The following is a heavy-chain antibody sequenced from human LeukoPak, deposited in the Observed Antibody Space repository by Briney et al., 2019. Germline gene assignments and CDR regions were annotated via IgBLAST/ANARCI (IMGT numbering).Heavy chain of an antibody. D-gene: IGHD3-22*01. CDR3: ATHRVTYYYDSNAFDI. V-gene: IGHV3-21*01. J-gene: IGHJ3*02. CDR2: ISSSSSYI. CDR1: GFTFSSYS. Sequence: GGSLRLSCAASGFTFSSYSMNWVRQAPGKGLEWVSSISSSSSYIYYADSVKGRFTISRDSAKNSLYLQMNSLRAEDTAVYHCATHRVTYYYDSNAFDIWGQGTMVTVSS.